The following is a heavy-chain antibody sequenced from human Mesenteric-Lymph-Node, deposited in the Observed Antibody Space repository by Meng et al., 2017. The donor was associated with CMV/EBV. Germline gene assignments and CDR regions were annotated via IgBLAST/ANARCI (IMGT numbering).Heavy chain of an antibody. CDR2: IYYSGST. V-gene: IGHV4-39*07. CDR1: GGSISSSGYY. Sequence: SETLSLTCTVSGGSISSSGYYWGWIRQPPGRRLEWIGSIYYSGSTSYNPSLKSRVTISVDTSKNQFSLKLTSVTAADTAVYYCARVWSGYYSDYWGQGTLVTVSS. D-gene: IGHD3-3*01. J-gene: IGHJ4*02. CDR3: ARVWSGYYSDY.